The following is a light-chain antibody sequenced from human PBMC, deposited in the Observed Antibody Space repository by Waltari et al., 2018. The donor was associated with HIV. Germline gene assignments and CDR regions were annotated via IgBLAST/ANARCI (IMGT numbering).Light chain of an antibody. CDR2: DNS. V-gene: IGLV1-40*01. Sequence: QSVLTQPPSVSGAPGQRVTISCTGGSSNIGAGYDVHWYQQLPGTAPNLLIYDNSNRPAGVPDRFSGAKSGTSASLAITGLQAEDEADYYCQSYDSRLSGSGVFGTGTKVTVL. CDR3: QSYDSRLSGSGV. J-gene: IGLJ1*01. CDR1: SSNIGAGYD.